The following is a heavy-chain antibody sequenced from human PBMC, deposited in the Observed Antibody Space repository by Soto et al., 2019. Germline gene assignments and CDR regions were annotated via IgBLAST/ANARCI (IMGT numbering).Heavy chain of an antibody. CDR3: ARVAWFGELFLYYYYMDV. D-gene: IGHD3-10*01. V-gene: IGHV1-18*01. J-gene: IGHJ6*03. CDR2: ISAYNGNT. CDR1: GYTFTSYG. Sequence: GASVKVSCKASGYTFTSYGISWVRQAPGQGLEWMGWISAYNGNTNYAQKLQGRVTMTTDTSTSTAYMELRSLRSDDTAVYYCARVAWFGELFLYYYYMDVWGKGATVTVSS.